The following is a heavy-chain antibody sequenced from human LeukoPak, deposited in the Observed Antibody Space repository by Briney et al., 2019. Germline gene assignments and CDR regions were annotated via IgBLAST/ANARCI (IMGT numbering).Heavy chain of an antibody. CDR3: ARESSSTTSRGYYYYGMDV. D-gene: IGHD2-2*01. V-gene: IGHV3-53*01. CDR2: IHSGGST. CDR1: GFTVSSNY. Sequence: PGGSLRLSCAASGFTVSSNYMSWVRQAPGKGLEWVSVIHSGGSTYYADSVKGRFTISRDNSKNMLYLQMNSLRAEDTAVYYCARESSSTTSRGYYYYGMDVWGQGTTVTVSS. J-gene: IGHJ6*02.